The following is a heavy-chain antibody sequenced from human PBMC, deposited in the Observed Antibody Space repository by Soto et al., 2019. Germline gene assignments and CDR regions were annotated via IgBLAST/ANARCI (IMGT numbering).Heavy chain of an antibody. CDR1: FSGYY. Sequence: FSGYYWSWIRQAPGKGLEWVSVISGSGGSTYYADSVKGRFTISRDNSKNTLYLQMNSLRAEDTAVYYCAKVRTGYYGMDVWGQGTTVTVSS. J-gene: IGHJ6*02. CDR3: AKVRTGYYGMDV. CDR2: ISGSGGST. D-gene: IGHD3-9*01. V-gene: IGHV3-23*01.